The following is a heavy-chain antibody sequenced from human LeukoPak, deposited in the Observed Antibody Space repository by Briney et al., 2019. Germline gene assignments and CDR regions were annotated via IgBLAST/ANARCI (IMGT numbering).Heavy chain of an antibody. Sequence: ASVKVSCNASGYTFTSCYMHWVRQAPGQGLEWMGLVNPSGGSTSYAQKFRGRVTMTRDTSTGTVYMELSSLRSEDTAVYYCARTYTSGWYFDYWGQGTLVTVSS. CDR3: ARTYTSGWYFDY. V-gene: IGHV1-46*01. CDR1: GYTFTSCY. J-gene: IGHJ4*02. CDR2: VNPSGGST. D-gene: IGHD6-19*01.